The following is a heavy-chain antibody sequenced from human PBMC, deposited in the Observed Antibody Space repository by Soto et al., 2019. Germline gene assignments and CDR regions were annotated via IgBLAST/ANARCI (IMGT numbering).Heavy chain of an antibody. V-gene: IGHV4-38-2*02. J-gene: IGHJ4*02. CDR2: IYHSGST. D-gene: IGHD3-10*01. CDR3: ARDDSGRPFSMIKY. CDR1: PYSISSGFY. Sequence: PSGTLSRTCAVSPYSISSGFYWGLTQQPPGKGLEWIGAIYHSGSTYYNPSLKSRVTISVDTSKNQFSLKLRSVTAADTAVYYCARDDSGRPFSMIKYWGQGALVTVSS.